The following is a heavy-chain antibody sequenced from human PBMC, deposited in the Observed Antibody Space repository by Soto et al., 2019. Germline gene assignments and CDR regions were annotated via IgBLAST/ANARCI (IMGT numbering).Heavy chain of an antibody. CDR1: GFTFSSYG. D-gene: IGHD1-26*01. CDR3: ARSPYSVSYLAYVDY. CDR2: ISYDGSNK. V-gene: IGHV3-30*03. Sequence: QVQLVESGGGVVQPGRSLRLSCAASGFTFSSYGMHWVRQAPGKGLEWVAVISYDGSNKHYADSVKGRFTISRDNPKNTLYLQMNSLRAEDTAVYYCARSPYSVSYLAYVDYWGQGTLVTVTS. J-gene: IGHJ4*02.